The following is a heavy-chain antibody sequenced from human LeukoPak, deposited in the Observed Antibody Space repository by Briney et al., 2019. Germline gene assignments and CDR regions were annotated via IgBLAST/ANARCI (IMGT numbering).Heavy chain of an antibody. J-gene: IGHJ6*02. V-gene: IGHV4-59*01. CDR1: GGSISSYY. CDR2: IYYSGST. CDR3: ARVGGIAAAVPYYYYYGMDV. D-gene: IGHD6-13*01. Sequence: TSETLSLTCTVSGGSISSYYWSWIRQPPGKGLEWIGYIYYSGSTNYNPSLKSRVTISVDTSKNQFSLKLSSVTAADTAVYYCARVGGIAAAVPYYYYYGMDVWGQGTTVTVSS.